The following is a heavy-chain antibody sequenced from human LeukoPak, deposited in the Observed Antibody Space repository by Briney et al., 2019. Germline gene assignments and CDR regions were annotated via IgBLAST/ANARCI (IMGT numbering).Heavy chain of an antibody. J-gene: IGHJ6*03. Sequence: ASVKVSCKASGYTFTSYDINWVRQATGQGLEWMGGIIPIFGTANYSQKFQGRVTITADKSTSTAYMELSGLRSEDTAVYYCARDNWNAYYYYYMDVWGKGTTVTVSS. V-gene: IGHV1-69*06. CDR2: IIPIFGTA. CDR1: GYTFTSYD. D-gene: IGHD1-20*01. CDR3: ARDNWNAYYYYYMDV.